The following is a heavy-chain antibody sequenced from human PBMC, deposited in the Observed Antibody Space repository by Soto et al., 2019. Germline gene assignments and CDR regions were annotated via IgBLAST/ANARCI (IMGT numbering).Heavy chain of an antibody. CDR1: GFTFSSYA. V-gene: IGHV3-64D*06. D-gene: IGHD3-9*01. J-gene: IGHJ4*02. CDR3: VKGAGLRYFDWLSSDY. CDR2: ISSNGGST. Sequence: GGSLRLSCSASGFTFSSYAMHWVRQAPGKGLEYVSAISSNGGSTYYADSVKGRFTISRDNSKNTLYLQMSSLRAEDTAVYYCVKGAGLRYFDWLSSDYWGQGTLVTSPQ.